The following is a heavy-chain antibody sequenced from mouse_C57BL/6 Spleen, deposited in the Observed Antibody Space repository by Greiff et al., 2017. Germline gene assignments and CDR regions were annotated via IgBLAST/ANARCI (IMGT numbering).Heavy chain of an antibody. CDR2: IDPSDSYT. V-gene: IGHV1-69*01. Sequence: VQLQQSGAELVMPGASVKLSCKASGYTFTSYWMHWVKQRPGQGLEWIGEIDPSDSYTNYNQKFKGKSTLTVDKSSSTAYMQLSSLTSEDSAVYYCARRAVVATGAMDYWGQGTSVTVSS. J-gene: IGHJ4*01. CDR3: ARRAVVATGAMDY. D-gene: IGHD1-1*01. CDR1: GYTFTSYW.